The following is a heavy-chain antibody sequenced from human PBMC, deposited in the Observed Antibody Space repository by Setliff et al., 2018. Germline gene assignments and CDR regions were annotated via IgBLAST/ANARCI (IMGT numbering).Heavy chain of an antibody. Sequence: SETLSLTCTVSGGSISNYYWSWIRQPAGKGLEWIGYIYYSGSTYYNPSLKSRVTISMDTSKNQFSLKVSSVTAADTAVYYCARSFSRREKFLLDYWGQGALVTVSS. CDR3: ARSFSRREKFLLDY. V-gene: IGHV4-59*12. J-gene: IGHJ4*02. CDR1: GGSISNYY. CDR2: IYYSGST.